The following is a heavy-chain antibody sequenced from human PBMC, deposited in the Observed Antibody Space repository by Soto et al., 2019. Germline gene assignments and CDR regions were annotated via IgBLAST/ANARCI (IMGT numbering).Heavy chain of an antibody. V-gene: IGHV4-31*03. Sequence: QVQLQESGPGLVKPSQTLSLTCTVSGGSISSVGYYWSWIRQHPGKGLEWIGYIYYSGSTYYNPPLKSRVTISVDTSKNQFSLKLSSVTAADTAVYYCARDIVQAYYYGMDVWGQGTTVTVSS. CDR3: ARDIVQAYYYGMDV. J-gene: IGHJ6*02. CDR1: GGSISSVGYY. D-gene: IGHD2-8*01. CDR2: IYYSGST.